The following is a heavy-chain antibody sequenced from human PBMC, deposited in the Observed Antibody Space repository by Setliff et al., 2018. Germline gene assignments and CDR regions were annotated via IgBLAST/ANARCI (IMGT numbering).Heavy chain of an antibody. J-gene: IGHJ4*02. CDR2: IYYRGTT. CDR3: ARDEGGFLQLDH. D-gene: IGHD3-16*01. V-gene: IGHV4-31*03. CDR1: GCSINSGGYY. Sequence: SETLSLTCSVSGCSINSGGYYWTWIRRRPGRGLDWIGHIYYRGTTHYNVSLKSRVARFIYTSRNHFSLSLTSVTAAATAMYYCARDEGGFLQLDHWGVGNRVTVSS.